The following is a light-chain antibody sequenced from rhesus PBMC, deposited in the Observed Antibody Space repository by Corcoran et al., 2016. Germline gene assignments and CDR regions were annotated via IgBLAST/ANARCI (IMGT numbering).Light chain of an antibody. V-gene: IGKV1-21*01. CDR3: QQYNSAPYS. CDR1: QGISNW. CDR2: AAS. J-gene: IGKJ2*01. Sequence: DIQMTQSPSSLSASVGDRVTITCQASQGISNWLAWYQQKPGKAPKLLIYAASSLQSGVPSRVSGSGYGTEFTLTISSLQPEDFATYYCQQYNSAPYSFGQGTKVEIK.